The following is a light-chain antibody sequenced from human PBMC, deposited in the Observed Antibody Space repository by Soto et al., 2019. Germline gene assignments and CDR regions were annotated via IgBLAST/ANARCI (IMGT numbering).Light chain of an antibody. CDR3: QESYSSPIT. J-gene: IGKJ5*01. V-gene: IGKV1-39*01. CDR1: QSISSY. Sequence: IQMTQSPSSLSASVGDRVTITCRASQSISSYLNWYQQKPGKAPNLLIYAASSLQSGVPSRFSGSGSGTDFTLTISSLQPEDFATYYCQESYSSPITFGQGTRLEMK. CDR2: AAS.